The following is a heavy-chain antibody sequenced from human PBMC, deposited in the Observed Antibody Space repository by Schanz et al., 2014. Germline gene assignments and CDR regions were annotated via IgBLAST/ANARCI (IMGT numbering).Heavy chain of an antibody. J-gene: IGHJ6*02. CDR1: GLTLSNSD. V-gene: IGHV3-13*01. D-gene: IGHD3-10*01. CDR2: IGYLGDT. Sequence: EVQLVESWGGLVQPGGSLSLSCAASGLTLSNSDMHWVRQGTGKGLEWVSTIGYLGDTYYPDSVKGRFTISRDNSKNTLYLQMNSLRADDTAVYYCARDFDDRRGYGSGYCLGDCMDVWGQGTTVTVSS. CDR3: ARDFDDRRGYGSGYCLGDCMDV.